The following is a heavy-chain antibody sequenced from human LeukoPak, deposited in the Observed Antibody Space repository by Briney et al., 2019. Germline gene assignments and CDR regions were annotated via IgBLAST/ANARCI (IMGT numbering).Heavy chain of an antibody. V-gene: IGHV1-8*03. D-gene: IGHD5-12*01. Sequence: GASVKVSCKASGYTFTSYDINWVRQATGEGLEWMGWMNPNSGNTGYAQKFQGRVTITRNTSISTAYMELSSLRSEDTAVYYCARAGYDHPFDYWGQGTLVTVSS. CDR2: MNPNSGNT. J-gene: IGHJ4*02. CDR3: ARAGYDHPFDY. CDR1: GYTFTSYD.